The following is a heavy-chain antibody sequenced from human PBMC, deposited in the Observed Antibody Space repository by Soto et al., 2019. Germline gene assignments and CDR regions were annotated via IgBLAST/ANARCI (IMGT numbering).Heavy chain of an antibody. D-gene: IGHD5-12*01. V-gene: IGHV3-33*01. Sequence: QVQLVESGGGVVQPGTSLRLSCAASGLNFRGYGFHWVREAPGQGLDWVAVIWDDGSKKFYADSVKGRFTFSRDDSRNTLFLQITSLRDEDTAIYYCMTEGGNTVARSLGDFNYWGQGTLVTVSS. J-gene: IGHJ4*02. CDR3: MTEGGNTVARSLGDFNY. CDR2: IWDDGSKK. CDR1: GLNFRGYG.